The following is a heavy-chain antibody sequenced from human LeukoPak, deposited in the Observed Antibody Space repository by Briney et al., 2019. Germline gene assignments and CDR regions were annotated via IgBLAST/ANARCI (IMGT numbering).Heavy chain of an antibody. CDR1: GGSISSSSYY. CDR3: ARGGAGMWLVRGVHNWFDP. V-gene: IGHV4-39*01. Sequence: PSETLSLTCTVSGGSISSSSYYWGWIRQPPGKGLEWIGSIYYSGSTYYNPSLKSRVTISVDTSKNQFSLKLSSVTAADTAVYYCARGGAGMWLVRGVHNWFDPWGQGTLVTVSS. CDR2: IYYSGST. J-gene: IGHJ5*02. D-gene: IGHD6-19*01.